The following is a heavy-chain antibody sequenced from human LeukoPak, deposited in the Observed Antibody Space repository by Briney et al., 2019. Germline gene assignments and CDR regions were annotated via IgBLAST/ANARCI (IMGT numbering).Heavy chain of an antibody. CDR3: TRDLVD. V-gene: IGHV3-7*01. J-gene: IGHJ4*02. Sequence: GGSLRLSCVASGFAFSDYWMSWVRQAPGKGLEWVANIKSDESERFFLDSVKGRFTISRDNSKNTLYLQMNSLRAEDTAVYYCTRDLVDWGQGTLVTVSS. CDR1: GFAFSDYW. CDR2: IKSDESER. D-gene: IGHD3-9*01.